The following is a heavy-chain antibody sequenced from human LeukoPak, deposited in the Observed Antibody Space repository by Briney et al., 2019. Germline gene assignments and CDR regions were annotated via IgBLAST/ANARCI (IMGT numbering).Heavy chain of an antibody. V-gene: IGHV6-1*01. J-gene: IGHJ3*02. Sequence: SQTLSLTCAISGDSVSSNSAAWNCLGQSPSGGLGWLGKTYSRSKWGNDYALSMRSRITINADTSTNQFSLQLNSVTPEDTAVYYCARSASRGGFVMGGERPVVSVSS. CDR1: GDSVSSNSAA. CDR2: TYSRSKWGN. CDR3: ARSASRGGFVM. D-gene: IGHD4-23*01.